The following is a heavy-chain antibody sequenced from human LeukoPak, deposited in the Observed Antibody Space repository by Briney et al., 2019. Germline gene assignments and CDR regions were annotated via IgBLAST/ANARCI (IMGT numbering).Heavy chain of an antibody. CDR2: IYTSGST. Sequence: SETLSLTCAVSAGSISSGSYYWSWIRQPAGKGLEWIGRIYTSGSTNYNPSLKSRVTISVDTSKNQFSLKLSSVTAADTAVYYCARDKQWLVSYYYYGMDVWGQGTTVTVSS. V-gene: IGHV4-61*02. J-gene: IGHJ6*02. CDR3: ARDKQWLVSYYYYGMDV. CDR1: AGSISSGSYY. D-gene: IGHD6-19*01.